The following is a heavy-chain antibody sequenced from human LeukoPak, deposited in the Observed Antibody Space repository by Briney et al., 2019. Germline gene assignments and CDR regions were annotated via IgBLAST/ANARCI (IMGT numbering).Heavy chain of an antibody. CDR2: FDPEDGET. D-gene: IGHD6-19*01. V-gene: IGHV1-24*01. CDR3: ATRAVAGTLFDY. Sequence: ASVKVSCKVSGYTLTELSMHWVRQAPGQGLEWMGGFDPEDGETVYAQKFQGRVTMTEDTSTDTAYMELSSLRSEDTAVYYCATRAVAGTLFDYWGQGTLVTVSS. J-gene: IGHJ4*02. CDR1: GYTLTELS.